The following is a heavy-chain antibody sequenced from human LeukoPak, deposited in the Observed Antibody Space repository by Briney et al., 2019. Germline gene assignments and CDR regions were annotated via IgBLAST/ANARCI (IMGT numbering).Heavy chain of an antibody. Sequence: GGSLRLSCEASGFTFTTYSMTWVRQAPGKGLEWVSIISSGSSAIFSADALKGRFTISRDNAKDSLYLQMNSLRAEDTAVYYCAELGITMIGGVWGKGTTVTISS. J-gene: IGHJ6*04. D-gene: IGHD3-10*02. CDR3: AELGITMIGGV. CDR1: GFTFTTYS. CDR2: ISSGSSAI. V-gene: IGHV3-21*01.